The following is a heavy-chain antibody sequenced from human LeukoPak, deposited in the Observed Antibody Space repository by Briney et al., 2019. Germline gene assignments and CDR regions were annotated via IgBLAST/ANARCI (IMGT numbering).Heavy chain of an antibody. V-gene: IGHV4-61*02. J-gene: IGHJ4*02. CDR1: GGSISSGSYY. Sequence: SQTLSLTCTVSGGSISSGSYYWTWIRQPAGKGLEWIGRIYTSGSTNYNPSLKSRVTISVDTSKNQFSLKLSSVTAADTAVYYCARQSPPGAAAEDDYWGQGTLVTVSS. CDR3: ARQSPPGAAAEDDY. CDR2: IYTSGST. D-gene: IGHD6-13*01.